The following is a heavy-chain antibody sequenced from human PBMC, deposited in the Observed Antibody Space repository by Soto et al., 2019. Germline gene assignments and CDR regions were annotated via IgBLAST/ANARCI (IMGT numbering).Heavy chain of an antibody. CDR1: GYTFTSYA. J-gene: IGHJ6*02. V-gene: IGHV1-3*01. CDR2: INAGNGNT. CDR3: ARTGGYYYGMDV. D-gene: IGHD2-15*01. Sequence: ASVKVSCKASGYTFTSYAMHWVRQAPGQRLEWMGWINAGNGNTKYSQKFQGRVTITRDTSASTAYMELSSLRSEDTAVYYFARTGGYYYGMDVWGQGTTVTVS.